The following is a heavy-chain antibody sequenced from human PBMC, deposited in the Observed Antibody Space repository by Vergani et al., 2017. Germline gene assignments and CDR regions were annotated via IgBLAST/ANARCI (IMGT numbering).Heavy chain of an antibody. CDR2: IYYSGST. D-gene: IGHD5-12*01. CDR3: AREVMEGNGGYARRVPVYYFDY. J-gene: IGHJ4*02. V-gene: IGHV4-34*01. Sequence: QVQLQQWGAGLLKPSETLSLTCAVYGGSFSGYYWSWIRQPPGKGLEWIGYIYYSGSTYYNPSLKSRVTISVDTSKNQFSLKLSSVTAADTAVYYCAREVMEGNGGYARRVPVYYFDYWGQGTLVTVSS. CDR1: GGSFSGYY.